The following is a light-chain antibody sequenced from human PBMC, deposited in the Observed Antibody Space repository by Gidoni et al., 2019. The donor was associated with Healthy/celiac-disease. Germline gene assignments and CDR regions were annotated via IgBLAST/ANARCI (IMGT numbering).Light chain of an antibody. CDR1: ALPKQY. CDR3: QSADSSGTYVV. CDR2: KDS. V-gene: IGLV3-25*03. Sequence: SSELPQPPSVSVSPGQTARITCSGDALPKQYAYWYQQKPGQAPVLVIYKDSERPSVIPERFSGSSSGTTVTLTISGVQAEDEADYYCQSADSSGTYVVFGGGTKLTVL. J-gene: IGLJ2*01.